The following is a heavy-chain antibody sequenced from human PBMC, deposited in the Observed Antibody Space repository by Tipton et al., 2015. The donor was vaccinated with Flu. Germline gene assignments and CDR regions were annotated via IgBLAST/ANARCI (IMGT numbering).Heavy chain of an antibody. CDR1: GDSIASDFY. CDR2: IHRTGST. CDR3: ARGDYGDYDHEADAFDI. J-gene: IGHJ3*02. Sequence: TLSLTCSVSGDSIASDFYWGWIRQPPGKGLQWVGHIHRTGSTNYNPSLSSRVTISVDTSKNQFYLRLTSVTAADTAVYYCARGDYGDYDHEADAFDIWGQGTMVAVSS. V-gene: IGHV4-38-2*02. D-gene: IGHD4-17*01.